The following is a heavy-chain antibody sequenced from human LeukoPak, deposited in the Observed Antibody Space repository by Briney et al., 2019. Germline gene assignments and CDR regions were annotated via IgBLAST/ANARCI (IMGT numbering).Heavy chain of an antibody. D-gene: IGHD1-14*01. CDR1: GITFSDYY. V-gene: IGHV3-11*04. CDR2: ISRGGSPI. Sequence: GGSLRLSCTASGITFSDYYMKWIRQAPGKGLEWLSFISRGGSPIYYADSVKGRFTISRDNAKNSLYLQMNSLRVEDKAMYYCVITAGPPTDHWGQGALVTVSS. J-gene: IGHJ4*01. CDR3: VITAGPPTDH.